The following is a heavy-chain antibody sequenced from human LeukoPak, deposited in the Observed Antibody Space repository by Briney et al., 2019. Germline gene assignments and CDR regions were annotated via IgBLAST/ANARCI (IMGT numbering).Heavy chain of an antibody. V-gene: IGHV3-74*01. D-gene: IGHD3-22*01. Sequence: GGSLRLSCAASGFTFSNFWRHWVRQAPGQALMWVALIYGDGSFTSYADSVKGRFTISRDNAKNTVYLQMNSLRVEDTAVYYCARVYETNGYLYWGQGSLVTVSS. CDR2: IYGDGSFT. CDR1: GFTFSNFW. J-gene: IGHJ4*02. CDR3: ARVYETNGYLY.